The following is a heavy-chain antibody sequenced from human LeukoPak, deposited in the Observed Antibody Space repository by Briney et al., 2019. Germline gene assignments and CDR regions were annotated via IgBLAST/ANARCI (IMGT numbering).Heavy chain of an antibody. CDR3: ARATHSYYYDSSGYYSAFDY. Sequence: ASVKVSCKASGGTFSSYAISWVRQAPGQGLEWMGGIIPIFGTANYAQKFQGRVTITADESTSTAYMELSSLSSEDTAVYYCARATHSYYYDSSGYYSAFDYWGQGTLVTVSS. V-gene: IGHV1-69*13. CDR2: IIPIFGTA. CDR1: GGTFSSYA. J-gene: IGHJ4*02. D-gene: IGHD3-22*01.